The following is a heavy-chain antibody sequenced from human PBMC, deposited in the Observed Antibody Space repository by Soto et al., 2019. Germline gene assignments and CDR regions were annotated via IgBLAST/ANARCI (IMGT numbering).Heavy chain of an antibody. CDR2: IYYSGNT. V-gene: IGHV4-31*03. J-gene: IGHJ4*02. Sequence: QVQLQESGPGLVKPSQTLSLTCTVSGGSISSVGYYWTWIRQHPGQGLEWIGYIYYSGNTYYNPSLKSRITISVDTSKNQFSLKVSSVTAADTAVYYCARSRGGATSFDYWGQGTLVTVSS. D-gene: IGHD2-21*01. CDR3: ARSRGGATSFDY. CDR1: GGSISSVGYY.